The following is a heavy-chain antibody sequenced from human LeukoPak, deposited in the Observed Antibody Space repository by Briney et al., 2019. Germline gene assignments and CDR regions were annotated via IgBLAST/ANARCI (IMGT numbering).Heavy chain of an antibody. J-gene: IGHJ5*02. CDR3: ARGLMVAATPHQNWFDP. CDR1: GGSLSDYY. D-gene: IGHD2-15*01. CDR2: IYYSGST. V-gene: IGHV4-59*01. Sequence: TSETLSLTCTVSGGSLSDYYWTWVRQPPGKGLEWIGYIYYSGSTNYNPSLKSRVTISVDTSKNQFSLKLSSVTAADTAVYYCARGLMVAATPHQNWFDPWGQGTLVTVSS.